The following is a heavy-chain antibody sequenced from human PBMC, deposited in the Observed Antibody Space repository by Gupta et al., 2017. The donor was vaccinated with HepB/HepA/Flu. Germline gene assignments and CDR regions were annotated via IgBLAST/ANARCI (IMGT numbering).Heavy chain of an antibody. CDR3: ARDFEGQYQLLYHYYYYYGMDV. J-gene: IGHJ6*02. Sequence: EVQLVESGGGLVKPGGSLRLSCAASGFTFSSYSMNWVRQAPGKGLEWVSSISSSSSYIYYADSVKGRFTISRDNAKNSLYLQMNSLRAEDTAVYYCARDFEGQYQLLYHYYYYYGMDVWGQGTTVTVSS. CDR1: GFTFSSYS. CDR2: ISSSSSYI. V-gene: IGHV3-21*01. D-gene: IGHD2-2*02.